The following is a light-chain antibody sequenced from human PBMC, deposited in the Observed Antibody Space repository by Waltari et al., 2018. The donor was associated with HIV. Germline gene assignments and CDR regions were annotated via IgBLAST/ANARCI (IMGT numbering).Light chain of an antibody. J-gene: IGLJ1*01. CDR2: EVS. Sequence: QSALTQPASVSGSPGQSITISCTGTSSDVGGYNYVSWYQQHPGKAPKLMIYEVSNRPSGVSNRFSGSKSGNTASLTISGLQAEDEADYYCSSYTSSSTPVFG. CDR3: SSYTSSSTPV. CDR1: SSDVGGYNY. V-gene: IGLV2-14*01.